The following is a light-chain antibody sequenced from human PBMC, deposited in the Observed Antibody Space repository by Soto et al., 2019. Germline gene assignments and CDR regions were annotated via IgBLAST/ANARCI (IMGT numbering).Light chain of an antibody. J-gene: IGKJ1*01. CDR2: AAS. CDR3: QQSGSSLRA. CDR1: QSVSSTY. V-gene: IGKV3-20*01. Sequence: EIVLTQSPGTLSLSPGERATLSCRASQSVSSTYLAWYQQKPGQAPRLLIYAASTRATGIPDWFSGSGSGADFTLTISRLEAVDFAVYYCQQSGSSLRAFGQGTKVEIK.